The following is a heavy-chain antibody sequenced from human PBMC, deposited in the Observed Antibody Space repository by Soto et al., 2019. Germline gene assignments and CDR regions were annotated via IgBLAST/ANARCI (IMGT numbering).Heavy chain of an antibody. CDR3: ARGCTMAGGLWGDYWFDP. Sequence: QVQLVESGGGVVQPGGSLRLSCVGSGITLSNYALHWVRQTPGKGLECVAALSPDGSNKYYADSVKGRFTISRDTSKNTLYLQMNSLRAEDTALYYCARGCTMAGGLWGDYWFDPWGQGSLVAVSS. CDR1: GITLSNYA. V-gene: IGHV3-30-3*01. J-gene: IGHJ5*02. CDR2: LSPDGSNK. D-gene: IGHD3-16*01.